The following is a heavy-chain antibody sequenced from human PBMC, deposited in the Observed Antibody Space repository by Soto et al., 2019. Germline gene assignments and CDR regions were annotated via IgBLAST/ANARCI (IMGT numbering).Heavy chain of an antibody. Sequence: QVQLQESGPGLVKPSETLSLTCTVSGGSISSYYWSWIRQPPGKGLEWIGYISYSGSTTYNPSLKSRVTISVDTSHNQVSLKLSSVTAADTAVYYCARRYGSCFDYWGQGTLATVSS. D-gene: IGHD5-18*01. V-gene: IGHV4-59*08. CDR1: GGSISSYY. CDR2: ISYSGST. J-gene: IGHJ4*02. CDR3: ARRYGSCFDY.